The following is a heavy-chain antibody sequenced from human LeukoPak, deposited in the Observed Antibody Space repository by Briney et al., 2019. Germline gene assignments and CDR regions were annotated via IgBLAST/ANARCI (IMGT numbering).Heavy chain of an antibody. D-gene: IGHD6-13*01. CDR2: INPNSGGT. Sequence: ASVKVSCRTSGYIFTNYGITWVRQARGQGLEWMGWINPNSGGTNYAQKFQGRVTMTRDTSISTAYMELSRLRSDDTAVYYCARDLRRPGIAAAGTGYWGQGTLVTVSS. CDR1: GYIFTNYG. J-gene: IGHJ4*02. CDR3: ARDLRRPGIAAAGTGY. V-gene: IGHV1-2*02.